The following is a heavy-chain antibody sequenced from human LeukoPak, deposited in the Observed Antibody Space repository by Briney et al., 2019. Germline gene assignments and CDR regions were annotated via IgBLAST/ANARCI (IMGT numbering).Heavy chain of an antibody. CDR3: AKVSYYYDSSGYFY. CDR1: GFTFSSYG. D-gene: IGHD3-22*01. Sequence: GGSLRLSCAASGFTFSSYGMHWVRQAPGKGLEGVAVISYDGSNKYYADSVKGRFTIYRDNAKNTLYLQMNSLRAEDTAVYYCAKVSYYYDSSGYFYWGQGTLVTVSS. CDR2: ISYDGSNK. V-gene: IGHV3-30*18. J-gene: IGHJ4*02.